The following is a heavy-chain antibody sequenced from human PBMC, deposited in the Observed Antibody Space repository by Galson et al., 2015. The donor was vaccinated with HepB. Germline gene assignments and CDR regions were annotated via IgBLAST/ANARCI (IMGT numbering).Heavy chain of an antibody. Sequence: KVSCKASGGGFSNFDISWVRQAPGQGLEWMGGIIPIFGSANYARKFQGRITITADKSTNTVYMELSSLRSDDTAVYYCARGKEDIVVVVGDNHSYYGMDVWGQGTTVTVSS. J-gene: IGHJ6*02. CDR2: IIPIFGSA. V-gene: IGHV1-69*06. D-gene: IGHD2-15*01. CDR3: ARGKEDIVVVVGDNHSYYGMDV. CDR1: GGGFSNFD.